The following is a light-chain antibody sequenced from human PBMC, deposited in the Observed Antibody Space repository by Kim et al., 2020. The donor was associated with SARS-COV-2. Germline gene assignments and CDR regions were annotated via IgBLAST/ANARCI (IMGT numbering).Light chain of an antibody. CDR3: QSYAISNVI. J-gene: IGLJ2*01. CDR2: EDS. CDR1: SGNIADNY. Sequence: NFMLTQPHSVSESPGNTVTISCTRTSGNIADNYVQWYQQRPGSAPTIVIYEDSERPSGVPDRFSGSIDTSSSSASLTISGLKTEDEAAYYCQSYAISNVIFGGGTQLTVL. V-gene: IGLV6-57*04.